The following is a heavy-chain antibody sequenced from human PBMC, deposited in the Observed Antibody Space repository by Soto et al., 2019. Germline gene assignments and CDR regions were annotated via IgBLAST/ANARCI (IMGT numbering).Heavy chain of an antibody. J-gene: IGHJ4*02. CDR2: IYWDDDK. V-gene: IGHV2-5*02. Sequence: GLDLEWLALIYWDDDKRYSPSLKSRLTITKDTSKNQVVLTMTNMDPVDTATYYCAHRASTVTTSLFFDYWGQGTLVTVSS. D-gene: IGHD4-17*01. CDR3: AHRASTVTTSLFFDY.